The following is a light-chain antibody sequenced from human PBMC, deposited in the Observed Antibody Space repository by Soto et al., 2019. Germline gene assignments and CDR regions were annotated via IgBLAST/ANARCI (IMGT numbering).Light chain of an antibody. Sequence: EVVLTQSPVTLSFSPGERATLSCRASQSVINNYLAWYQQKRGQSPKLLIFGSTDRATGITDSFNCSVSGTDFTLTISRLEPEDFAVYYCQQYGSSPPYTFGQGTKLEIK. J-gene: IGKJ2*01. CDR2: GST. CDR1: QSVINNY. CDR3: QQYGSSPPYT. V-gene: IGKV3-20*01.